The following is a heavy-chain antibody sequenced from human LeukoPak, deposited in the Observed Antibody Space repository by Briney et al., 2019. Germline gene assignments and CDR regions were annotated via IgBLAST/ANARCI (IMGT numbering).Heavy chain of an antibody. CDR2: INHSGSI. CDR1: GGSFSGYY. Sequence: SETLSLTCAVYGGSFSGYYWSWIRQPPGKGLEWIGEINHSGSINYNPSLKSRVTISVDTSKNQFSLKLSSVTAADTAVYYCARGQWIQLFDYWGQGTLVTVSS. CDR3: ARGQWIQLFDY. V-gene: IGHV4-34*01. D-gene: IGHD5-18*01. J-gene: IGHJ4*02.